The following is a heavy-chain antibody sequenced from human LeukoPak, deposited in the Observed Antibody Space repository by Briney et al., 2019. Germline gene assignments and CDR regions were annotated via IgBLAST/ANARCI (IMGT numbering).Heavy chain of an antibody. Sequence: SVKVSCKASGGTFSSYAISWVRQAPGQGLEWMGGIIPIFGTANYAQKFQGGVTITADESTSTAYMELSSLRSEDTAVYYCAREEDYGSGSYYKEGPWFDPWGQGTLVTVSS. V-gene: IGHV1-69*13. J-gene: IGHJ5*02. CDR2: IIPIFGTA. D-gene: IGHD3-10*01. CDR3: AREEDYGSGSYYKEGPWFDP. CDR1: GGTFSSYA.